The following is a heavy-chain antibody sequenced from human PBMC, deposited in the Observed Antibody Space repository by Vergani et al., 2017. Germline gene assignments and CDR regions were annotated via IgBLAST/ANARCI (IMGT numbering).Heavy chain of an antibody. J-gene: IGHJ5*01. D-gene: IGHD1-26*01. CDR2: ISPKTGDT. Sequence: QVQLMQSGPVMKKPGGSMKVSCQASESTFSDYNIHWVRQAPGQGLQLMGWISPKTGDTDYLQRFQDRVTMTRDAATKTVYLKMTRLTSDDTAIYYCAHSWNFGRRDWFDSWGPGTLVTVSS. CDR1: ESTFSDYN. V-gene: IGHV1-2*02. CDR3: AHSWNFGRRDWFDS.